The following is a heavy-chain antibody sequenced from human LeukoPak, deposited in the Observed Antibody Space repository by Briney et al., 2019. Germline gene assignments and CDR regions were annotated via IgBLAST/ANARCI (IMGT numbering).Heavy chain of an antibody. J-gene: IGHJ4*02. CDR2: IWSDASNT. CDR1: GFTFSHYG. V-gene: IGHV3-33*06. CDR3: AKDAERGFDYSNSLNY. D-gene: IGHD4-11*01. Sequence: PGGSLRLSCETSGFTFSHYGMHWVRQAPGAGLEGVAVIWSDASNTYYADSVKGRFTISRDNSRNTLYLQMSSLRAEDTAVYYCAKDAERGFDYSNSLNYWGQGTLVTVSS.